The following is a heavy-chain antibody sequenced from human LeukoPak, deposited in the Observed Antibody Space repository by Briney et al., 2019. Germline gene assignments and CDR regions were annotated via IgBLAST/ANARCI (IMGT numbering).Heavy chain of an antibody. J-gene: IGHJ4*02. CDR1: GYTFKTYA. CDR3: ARDTPDGRVTKFDY. V-gene: IGHV7-4-1*02. CDR2: INPSNGNP. Sequence: ASVKVSCKSSGYTFKTYAINWLRQAPGQGLEWVGWINPSNGNPTYAQGFTGRFVFSLDTSVSTAFLHISSLQIEDTAVYYCARDTPDGRVTKFDYWGQGTLVTVSS. D-gene: IGHD4-17*01.